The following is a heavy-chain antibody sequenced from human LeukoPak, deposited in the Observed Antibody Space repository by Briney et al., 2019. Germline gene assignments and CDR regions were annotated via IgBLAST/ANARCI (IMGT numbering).Heavy chain of an antibody. J-gene: IGHJ6*03. V-gene: IGHV4-59*11. D-gene: IGHD3-3*01. CDR2: IYYSGST. CDR3: ARLGSGYYYYYYCMDV. Sequence: PSETLSLTCTVSGGSISSHYWSWIRQPPGKGLEWIGYIYYSGSTNYNPSLKSRVTISVDTSKNQFSLKLSSVTAADTAVYYCARLGSGYYYYYYCMDVWGKGTTVTVSS. CDR1: GGSISSHY.